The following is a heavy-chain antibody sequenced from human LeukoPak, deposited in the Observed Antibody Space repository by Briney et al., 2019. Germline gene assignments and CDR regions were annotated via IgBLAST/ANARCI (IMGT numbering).Heavy chain of an antibody. CDR2: IYYSGST. CDR3: ARHKQLPSGYFDY. J-gene: IGHJ4*02. D-gene: IGHD6-6*01. Sequence: SETLSLTCTVSGGSISSYYWSWIRQPPGKGLEWIGYIYYSGSTNYNPSLKSRVTISVDTSKNQFSLKLTSVTAADTAVYYCARHKQLPSGYFDYWGQGTLVTVSS. V-gene: IGHV4-59*08. CDR1: GGSISSYY.